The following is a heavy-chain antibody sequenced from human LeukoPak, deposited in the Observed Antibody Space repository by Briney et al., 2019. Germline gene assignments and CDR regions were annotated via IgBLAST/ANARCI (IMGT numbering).Heavy chain of an antibody. CDR3: ARVRVGGSSWYWFQDNWFDP. V-gene: IGHV1-3*01. CDR1: GYTFTSYA. J-gene: IGHJ5*02. Sequence: ASVKVSCKASGYTFTSYAMHWVRQAPGQRLEWMGWINAGNGNTKYSQKFQGRVTMARNTSISTAYMELSSLRSEDTAVYYCARVRVGGSSWYWFQDNWFDPWGQGTLVTVSS. D-gene: IGHD6-13*01. CDR2: INAGNGNT.